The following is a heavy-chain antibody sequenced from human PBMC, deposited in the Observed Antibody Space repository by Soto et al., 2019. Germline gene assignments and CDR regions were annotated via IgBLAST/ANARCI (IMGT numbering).Heavy chain of an antibody. Sequence: PXGSLTLTCAASGFTVSDYYMSWIRQAPGKGLEWVSYISSSSYTNYADSVKGRFTISRDNAKNSLYLQMNSLRAEDTAVYYCARDKKGSHTNGYYYYYGMDVWGQGTTVTVSS. J-gene: IGHJ6*02. CDR3: ARDKKGSHTNGYYYYYGMDV. V-gene: IGHV3-11*06. CDR2: ISSSSYT. CDR1: GFTVSDYY. D-gene: IGHD1-1*01.